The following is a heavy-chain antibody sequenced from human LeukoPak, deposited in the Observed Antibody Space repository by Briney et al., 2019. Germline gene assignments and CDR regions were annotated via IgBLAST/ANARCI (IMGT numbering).Heavy chain of an antibody. J-gene: IGHJ5*02. Sequence: SETLSLTCAVYGGSFSGYYWSWIRQPPGKGLEWIGEINHSGSTNYNPSLKSRVTISVDTSKNQFSLKLSSVTAADTAVYYCARNGFVIRFDPWGQGTLVTVSS. V-gene: IGHV4-34*01. CDR1: GGSFSGYY. CDR2: INHSGST. CDR3: ARNGFVIRFDP. D-gene: IGHD3-10*01.